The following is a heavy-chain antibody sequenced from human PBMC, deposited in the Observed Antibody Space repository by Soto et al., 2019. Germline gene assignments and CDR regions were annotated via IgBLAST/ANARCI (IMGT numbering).Heavy chain of an antibody. V-gene: IGHV1-18*01. D-gene: IGHD2-21*02. CDR2: ISAYNGST. CDR1: GYTFTSYG. J-gene: IGHJ4*02. Sequence: ASVKVSCKASGYTFTSYGISWVRQAPGQGLEWMGWISAYNGSTSYAQKFQGRVTMTRDTSTSTVYMELSSLRSEDTAVYYCARSIVVVTALDYWGQGTLVTVSS. CDR3: ARSIVVVTALDY.